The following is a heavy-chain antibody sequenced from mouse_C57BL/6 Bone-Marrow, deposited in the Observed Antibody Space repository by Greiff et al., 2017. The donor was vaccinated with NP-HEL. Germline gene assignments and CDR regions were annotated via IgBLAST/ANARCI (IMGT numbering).Heavy chain of an antibody. D-gene: IGHD2-10*02. CDR2: IDPETGGT. CDR3: TRGERYGNPFAY. CDR1: GYTFTDYE. V-gene: IGHV1-15*01. J-gene: IGHJ3*01. Sequence: VQLQQSGAELVRPGASVTLSCKASGYTFTDYEMHWVKQTPVHGLEWIGAIDPETGGTAYNQKFKGKAILTADKSSSTAYMELRSLTSEDSVVYYCTRGERYGNPFAYWGQGTLVTVSA.